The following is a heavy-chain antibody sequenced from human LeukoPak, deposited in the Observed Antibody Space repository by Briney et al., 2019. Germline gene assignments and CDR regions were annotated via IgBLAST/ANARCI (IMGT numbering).Heavy chain of an antibody. V-gene: IGHV3-30*02. CDR2: IRNDGRNK. CDR3: AKESASRSFDI. J-gene: IGHJ3*02. D-gene: IGHD1-26*01. Sequence: GGSLRLSCAASVFTFNKYGMYWVRQAPGKGLEWVAFIRNDGRNKYYTDSVKGRFTISRDNSRNTLFLQMNTLRAEDTAVYYCAKESASRSFDIWGQGTMVTVSS. CDR1: VFTFNKYG.